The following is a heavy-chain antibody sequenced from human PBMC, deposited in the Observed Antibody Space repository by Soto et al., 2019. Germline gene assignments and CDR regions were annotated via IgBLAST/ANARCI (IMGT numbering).Heavy chain of an antibody. CDR2: IWYDGSYK. CDR3: ARQDRVSYAFDS. CDR1: GFTFSNHG. V-gene: IGHV3-33*01. Sequence: QVQLVESGGGVVQPGRSLRLSCAASGFTFSNHGMHWVRQAPGKGLEWAAVIWYDGSYKYYADSVKGRFTISRDNSKKTLYLQLNSPRAEETALYYRARQDRVSYAFDSWGQGTLVTVSS. J-gene: IGHJ4*02. D-gene: IGHD2-8*01.